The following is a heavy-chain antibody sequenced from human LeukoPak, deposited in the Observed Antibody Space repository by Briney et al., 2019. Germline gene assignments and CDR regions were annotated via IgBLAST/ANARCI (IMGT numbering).Heavy chain of an antibody. CDR2: IRYDGIK. V-gene: IGHV3-30*02. J-gene: IGHJ4*02. Sequence: GGSLRLSCAASGFTFSDFWMHWVRQAPGKGLDWVAYIRYDGIKYYADSVKGRFTISRDLSKNTLFLQMNSLRPEDTAVYYCSKDRGVFGVAYSLDYWGQGTLVTVSS. CDR1: GFTFSDFW. CDR3: SKDRGVFGVAYSLDY. D-gene: IGHD3-3*01.